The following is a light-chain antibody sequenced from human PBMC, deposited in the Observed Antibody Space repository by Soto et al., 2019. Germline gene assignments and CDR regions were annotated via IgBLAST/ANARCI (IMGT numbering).Light chain of an antibody. Sequence: QSVLTQPASVSGSPGQSITISCTGTSDDVGAFNYVSWYQQHPGKAPKLIIFEVSRRPSGVSNRFSGSKSGNTASLTISGLQADDEADYYCTSYERSVNDVFGSGTKLTVL. CDR1: SDDVGAFNY. J-gene: IGLJ1*01. CDR3: TSYERSVNDV. V-gene: IGLV2-14*01. CDR2: EVS.